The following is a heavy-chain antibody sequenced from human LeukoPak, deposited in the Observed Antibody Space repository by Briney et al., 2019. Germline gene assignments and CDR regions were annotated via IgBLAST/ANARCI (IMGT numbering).Heavy chain of an antibody. CDR1: GYSFTNYW. D-gene: IGHD3-10*01. J-gene: IGHJ4*02. V-gene: IGHV5-51*01. CDR3: AREGSRGVYGSGASFDY. CDR2: MYPGDSDT. Sequence: GESLKISCKGSGYSFTNYWIGWVRQMPGKGLEWMGIMYPGDSDTRYSPSFQGQVTISADKSISTAYLQWSSLKASDTAMYYCAREGSRGVYGSGASFDYWGQGTLVTVSS.